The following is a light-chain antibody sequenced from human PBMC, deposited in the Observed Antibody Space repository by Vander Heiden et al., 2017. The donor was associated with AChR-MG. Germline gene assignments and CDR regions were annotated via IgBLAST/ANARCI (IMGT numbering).Light chain of an antibody. CDR2: EVN. CDR1: SGDIGNYNY. Sequence: QSALTQPPSASGSPGQSVTISCTGTSGDIGNYNYVSWYQQHPGKVPKLMMYEVNKRPSGVPDRFSGSKSGNTASLTVSGLQADDEADDYCSSYASGKNCVLGTGTWVTVL. V-gene: IGLV2-8*01. CDR3: SSYASGKNCV. J-gene: IGLJ1*01.